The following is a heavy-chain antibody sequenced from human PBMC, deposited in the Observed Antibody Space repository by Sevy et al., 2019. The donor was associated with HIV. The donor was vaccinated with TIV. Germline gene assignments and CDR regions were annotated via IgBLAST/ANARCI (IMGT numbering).Heavy chain of an antibody. J-gene: IGHJ4*02. CDR3: AKDGDCTTTSCGYIFSNYFEY. Sequence: GGSLRLSCAASGFTFSSVGMHWVRQAPGKGLEWMAAITYDGGDKYYADSVKGRFTISRDNSKNTLYLQMNSLRAEDTAVYYCAKDGDCTTTSCGYIFSNYFEYWGQGSLVTVSS. CDR2: ITYDGGDK. D-gene: IGHD2-2*01. V-gene: IGHV3-30*18. CDR1: GFTFSSVG.